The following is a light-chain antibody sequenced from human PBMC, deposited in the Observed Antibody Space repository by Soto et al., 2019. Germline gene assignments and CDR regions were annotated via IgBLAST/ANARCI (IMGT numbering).Light chain of an antibody. J-gene: IGKJ4*01. Sequence: IQMTQSPSTLSASVGDRFTITCRASQSISSWLAWYQQKPGKAPKLLIYKASSLESGVPSRFSGSGSGTEFTLTISSLQPEDFATYFCQPGYSTPLTVGGGTKVDIK. V-gene: IGKV1-5*03. CDR2: KAS. CDR1: QSISSW. CDR3: QPGYSTPLT.